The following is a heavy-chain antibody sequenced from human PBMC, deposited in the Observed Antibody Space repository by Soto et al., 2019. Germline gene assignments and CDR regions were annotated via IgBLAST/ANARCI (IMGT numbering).Heavy chain of an antibody. CDR2: INPNSGGT. D-gene: IGHD1-1*01. V-gene: IGHV1-2*02. J-gene: IGHJ4*02. CDR1: GYTFSDYY. CDR3: AREPATAKPEGVDF. Sequence: ASVKVSCKASGYTFSDYYIHWVRQAPGQGLEWMGWINPNSGGTKYAPKFQGGVTMARDTSITTAYMELSRLRSGDTAVYYCAREPATAKPEGVDFWGQGTLVTVSS.